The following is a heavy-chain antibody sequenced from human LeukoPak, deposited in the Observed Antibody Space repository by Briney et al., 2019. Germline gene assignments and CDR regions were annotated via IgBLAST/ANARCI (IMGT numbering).Heavy chain of an antibody. J-gene: IGHJ2*01. Sequence: ASVKVSCKASGGTFSSYAISWVRQAPGQGLEWMGRIIPFLGIPNYAQKFQGRVTITADKSTTTAYMELSSLRSEDTAVYYCATEAIVVVTARDYWYFDLWGRGTLVTVSS. D-gene: IGHD2-21*02. V-gene: IGHV1-69*04. CDR3: ATEAIVVVTARDYWYFDL. CDR1: GGTFSSYA. CDR2: IIPFLGIP.